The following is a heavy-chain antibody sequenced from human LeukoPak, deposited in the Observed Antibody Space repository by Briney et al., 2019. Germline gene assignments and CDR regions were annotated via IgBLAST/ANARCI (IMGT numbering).Heavy chain of an antibody. Sequence: GGSLRLSCAASGFTFSSYSMNWVRQAPGKGLEWVSSISSSGSYIYYADSVKGRFTISRDNAKNSLYLQMNSLRVEDTAVYYCARDRIVGATIDYWGQGTLVTVSS. D-gene: IGHD1-26*01. CDR2: ISSSGSYI. CDR3: ARDRIVGATIDY. CDR1: GFTFSSYS. J-gene: IGHJ4*02. V-gene: IGHV3-21*01.